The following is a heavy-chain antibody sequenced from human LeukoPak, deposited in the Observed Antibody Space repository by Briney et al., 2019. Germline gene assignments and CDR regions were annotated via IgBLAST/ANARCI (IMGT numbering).Heavy chain of an antibody. CDR1: GYTLTELS. CDR3: ATYLRRYDFWSGYYLFDY. J-gene: IGHJ4*02. D-gene: IGHD3-3*01. V-gene: IGHV1-24*01. CDR2: FDPEDGET. Sequence: ALVKVSCKVSGYTLTELSMHWVRQAPGKGLEWMGGFDPEDGETIYAQKFQGRVTMTEDTSTDTAYMELSSLRSEDTAVYYCATYLRRYDFWSGYYLFDYWGQGTLVTVSS.